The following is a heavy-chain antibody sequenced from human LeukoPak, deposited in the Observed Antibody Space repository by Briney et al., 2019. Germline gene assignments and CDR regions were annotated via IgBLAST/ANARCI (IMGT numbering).Heavy chain of an antibody. CDR1: GGSISSSTYY. J-gene: IGHJ6*03. D-gene: IGHD1-14*01. V-gene: IGHV4-39*01. CDR3: ARTVPRKYYYMDV. CDR2: IFYSGST. Sequence: PSETLSLTCTVSGGSISSSTYYWGWIRQPPGKGLEWIGSIFYSGSTYYNPSLKSRVTISVDTSKNQFSLKLSSVTAADTAVYYCARTVPRKYYYMDVWGKGTTVTISS.